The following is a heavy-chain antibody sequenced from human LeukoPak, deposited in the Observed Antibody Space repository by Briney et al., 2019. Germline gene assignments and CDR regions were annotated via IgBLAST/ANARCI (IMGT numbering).Heavy chain of an antibody. CDR1: GYSFTSYW. Sequence: GKSLKISCKGSGYSFTSYWIGWVRQMPGKGLEWMGIIYPGDSDTRYSPSFQGQVTISADKSISTAYLQWSSLKASDTAMYYCARHAFDYYDSSGYPFPSFDYWGQGTLVTVSS. J-gene: IGHJ4*02. D-gene: IGHD3-22*01. CDR2: IYPGDSDT. CDR3: ARHAFDYYDSSGYPFPSFDY. V-gene: IGHV5-51*01.